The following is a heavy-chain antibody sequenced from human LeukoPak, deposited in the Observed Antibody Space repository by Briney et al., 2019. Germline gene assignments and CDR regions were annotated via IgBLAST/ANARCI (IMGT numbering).Heavy chain of an antibody. D-gene: IGHD3-10*01. CDR2: IYDSGST. V-gene: IGHV4-30-4*01. CDR3: ARHGQGIRSDYYHYGMDV. Sequence: SQTLSLTCTVSGGSISSGDYYWSWIRQPPGKGLEWIEYIYDSGSTKYTPSLKSRVTVSVDTSKNQFSLKLSSVTAADTAVYYCARHGQGIRSDYYHYGMDVWGQGTTVTVSS. J-gene: IGHJ6*02. CDR1: GGSISSGDYY.